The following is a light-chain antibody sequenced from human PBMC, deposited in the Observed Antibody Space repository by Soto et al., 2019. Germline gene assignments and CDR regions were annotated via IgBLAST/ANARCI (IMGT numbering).Light chain of an antibody. CDR2: EGI. CDR1: SSDVGSYNL. V-gene: IGLV2-23*03. Sequence: QSALTQPASVSGSPGQSITISCTGTSSDVGSYNLVCWYQQQPGKAPKLMIYEGIKRPPGVSNRVSGSKSGNTASLTISGLQAEDEADYYCCSYAGSTTFVVFGGGTKLTVL. CDR3: CSYAGSTTFVV. J-gene: IGLJ2*01.